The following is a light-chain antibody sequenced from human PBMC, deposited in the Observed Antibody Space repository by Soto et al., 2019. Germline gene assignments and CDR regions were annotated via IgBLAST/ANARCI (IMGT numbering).Light chain of an antibody. J-gene: IGKJ1*01. V-gene: IGKV3-15*01. Sequence: EIVMTQSPATLSVSPGEGATLSCRASQSINSNLAWYQQNPGQAPRLLIYGASTRATGIPARFSGSGSGTEFTLTISSLQPDDFAVYYYQQYNNWPETFGQGTKVEIK. CDR1: QSINSN. CDR3: QQYNNWPET. CDR2: GAS.